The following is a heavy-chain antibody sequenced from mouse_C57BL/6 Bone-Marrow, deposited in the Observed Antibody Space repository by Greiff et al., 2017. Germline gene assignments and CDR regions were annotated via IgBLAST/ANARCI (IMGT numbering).Heavy chain of an antibody. Sequence: EVQLQQSGPELVKPGASVKISCKASGYTFTDYYMNWVKQSHGKSLEWIGDINPNNGGTSYNQKFKGKATLTVDKSSSTAYMELRSLTSEDSAVYYCARGGWLLLFWFAYWGQGTLVTVSA. CDR1: GYTFTDYY. D-gene: IGHD2-3*01. CDR3: ARGGWLLLFWFAY. J-gene: IGHJ3*01. CDR2: INPNNGGT. V-gene: IGHV1-26*01.